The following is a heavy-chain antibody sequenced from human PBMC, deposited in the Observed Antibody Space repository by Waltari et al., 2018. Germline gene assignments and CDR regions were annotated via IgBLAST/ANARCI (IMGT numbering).Heavy chain of an antibody. J-gene: IGHJ4*02. CDR2: ISGSGGDT. V-gene: IGHV3-23*01. Sequence: EVQLLESGGGLVQPGGSLRLSCTASGFPFSNYAMTWVRQAPGKGLEWVSGISGSGGDTYYAASVKGRFTISRDNSKNTLSLQMNSLRADDTAVYYCSGGISGTVGSDYWGQGTLVTVSS. CDR3: SGGISGTVGSDY. D-gene: IGHD1-7*01. CDR1: GFPFSNYA.